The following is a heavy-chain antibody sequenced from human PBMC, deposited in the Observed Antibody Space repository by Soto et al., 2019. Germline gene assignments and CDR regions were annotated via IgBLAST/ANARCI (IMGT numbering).Heavy chain of an antibody. CDR2: INPTGGST. CDR1: GYTFTSYY. V-gene: IGHV1-46*01. D-gene: IGHD3-3*01. J-gene: IGHJ4*02. Sequence: ASVKVSCKASGYTFTSYYMHWVRQAPGRGLEWMGIINPTGGSTTYAQKFQGRVTMTRDTPTSTVYMELSSLRFEDTAVYYCARDGDFWRWDYWGQGTQVTVSS. CDR3: ARDGDFWRWDY.